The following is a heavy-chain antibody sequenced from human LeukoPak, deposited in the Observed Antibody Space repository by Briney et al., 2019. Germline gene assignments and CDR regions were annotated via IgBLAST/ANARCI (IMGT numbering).Heavy chain of an antibody. CDR3: ARGGGDGYDPFDY. V-gene: IGHV3-21*01. CDR1: GFTFSSSS. CDR2: ISSTGRYI. J-gene: IGHJ4*02. D-gene: IGHD5-24*01. Sequence: GGSLRLSCAASGFTFSSSSMNWVRQAPGMGLEWVSSISSTGRYIYYADSVKGRFTISRDNARNSLYLQMNSLRAEDTAVYYCARGGGDGYDPFDYWGQGTLVTVSS.